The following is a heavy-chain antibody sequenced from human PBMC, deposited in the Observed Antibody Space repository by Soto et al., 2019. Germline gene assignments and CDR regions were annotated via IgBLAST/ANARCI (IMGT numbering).Heavy chain of an antibody. CDR1: GGSFSTYY. Sequence: QVQLQQWGAGLLKPSETLSLTCAVYGGSFSTYYWSWIRQPPGKGLEWIGDTNHSGSTYYNPSLKSRVTISVDTSKNQFSLKLSPVTAADTAVYYCARSWSSGYYSDHWGQGTLVTVSS. V-gene: IGHV4-34*01. CDR3: ARSWSSGYYSDH. D-gene: IGHD3-22*01. J-gene: IGHJ4*02. CDR2: TNHSGST.